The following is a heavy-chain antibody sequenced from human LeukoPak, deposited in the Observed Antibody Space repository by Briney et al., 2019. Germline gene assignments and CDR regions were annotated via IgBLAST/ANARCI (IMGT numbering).Heavy chain of an antibody. J-gene: IGHJ6*02. V-gene: IGHV3-48*03. Sequence: GALRLSCAASGFTFSSYEMNWVRQAPGKGLEWVSYISSSGNTIYYADSVKGRFTISRDNAKNSLYLQMNSLRVEDTAVYYCARGGGYYGSGSLHYYYYGMDVWGQGTTVTVSS. CDR3: ARGGGYYGSGSLHYYYYGMDV. CDR2: ISSSGNTI. CDR1: GFTFSSYE. D-gene: IGHD3-10*01.